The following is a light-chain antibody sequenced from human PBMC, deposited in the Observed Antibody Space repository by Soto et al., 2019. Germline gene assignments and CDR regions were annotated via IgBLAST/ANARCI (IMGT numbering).Light chain of an antibody. CDR3: QSYDSSLSVV. CDR1: SSNIGAGYD. CDR2: VNS. Sequence: QSVLTQPPSVSGAPGQRVTISCTGSSSNIGAGYDVHWYQQLPGAAPKLLIYVNSNRPSGVPDRFSGSKSGTSASLAITGLQAEDEADYYCQSYDSSLSVVFGGGTKVTV. V-gene: IGLV1-40*01. J-gene: IGLJ2*01.